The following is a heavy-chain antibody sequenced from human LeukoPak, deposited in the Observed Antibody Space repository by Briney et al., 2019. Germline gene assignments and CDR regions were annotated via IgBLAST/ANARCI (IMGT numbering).Heavy chain of an antibody. CDR3: AKGSSGYYRGAFDI. Sequence: PGRSLRLSCAASGFTFDDYAMHWVRQAPGKGLEWVSGISWNSGSIGYADSVKGRFTISRDNAKNSLYLQMNSLRAEDTALYYCAKGSSGYYRGAFDIWGQGTMVTVSS. V-gene: IGHV3-9*01. J-gene: IGHJ3*02. CDR1: GFTFDDYA. CDR2: ISWNSGSI. D-gene: IGHD3-22*01.